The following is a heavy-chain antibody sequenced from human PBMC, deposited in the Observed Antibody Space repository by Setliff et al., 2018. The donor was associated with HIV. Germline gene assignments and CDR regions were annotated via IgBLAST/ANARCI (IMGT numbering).Heavy chain of an antibody. D-gene: IGHD3-10*01. CDR2: IYYSGST. CDR1: GGSINTGSYY. CDR3: ARARGPEGYFDS. Sequence: SETLSLTCTVSGGSINTGSYYWGWIRQPPGKGLESIGTIYYSGSTYYKSSLKSRLTISVDTSKSQFSLKMRSVTAADTAVYYCARARGPEGYFDSWGQGTLVTVSS. V-gene: IGHV4-39*07. J-gene: IGHJ4*02.